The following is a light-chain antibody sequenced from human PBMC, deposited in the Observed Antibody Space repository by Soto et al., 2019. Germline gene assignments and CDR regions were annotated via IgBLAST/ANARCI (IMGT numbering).Light chain of an antibody. CDR1: QSISVTY. CDR2: DTS. Sequence: EIVLTQSPGTLSLSPGEIATLSFSASQSISVTYLAWYQQKPGQAPRLLIYDTSTRATGIPARFSGSGSGTEFTLTISSLQSEDFAVYYCQQYNNWPWTFGQGTKVDIK. CDR3: QQYNNWPWT. V-gene: IGKV3-15*01. J-gene: IGKJ1*01.